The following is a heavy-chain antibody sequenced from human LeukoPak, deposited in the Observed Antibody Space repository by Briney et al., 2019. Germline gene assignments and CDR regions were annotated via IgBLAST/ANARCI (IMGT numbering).Heavy chain of an antibody. D-gene: IGHD6-19*01. J-gene: IGHJ3*02. V-gene: IGHV3-23*01. CDR2: LTSSGGTT. CDR1: GLTFSNYA. Sequence: PGGSLRLSCAASGLTFSNYAMSWVRQAPGRRLEWVSGLTSSGGTTYYADSVKGRFTISRDNSRSTLYLQTNSLRVEDTAVYYCAQPVPGSSLGAFDIWGQGTMVTVSS. CDR3: AQPVPGSSLGAFDI.